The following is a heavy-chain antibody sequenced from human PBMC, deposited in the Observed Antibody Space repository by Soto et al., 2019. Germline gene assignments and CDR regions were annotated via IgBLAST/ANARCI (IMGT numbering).Heavy chain of an antibody. V-gene: IGHV3-48*01. J-gene: IGHJ4*02. D-gene: IGHD1-26*01. Sequence: GGSLRLSCAASGFTFSSYSMNWVRQAPGKGLEWVSYISSSSSTIYYADSVKGRFTISRDNAKNSLYLQMNSLRAEDTAVYYCARGPLVGATSEKPAYYFDYWGQGTLVTVSS. CDR1: GFTFSSYS. CDR2: ISSSSSTI. CDR3: ARGPLVGATSEKPAYYFDY.